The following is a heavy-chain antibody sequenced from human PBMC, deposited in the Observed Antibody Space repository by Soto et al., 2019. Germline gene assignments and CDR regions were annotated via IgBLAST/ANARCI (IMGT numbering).Heavy chain of an antibody. CDR3: ARDRIAAAGSTDY. Sequence: GGSLRLSCAASGSIFRGYGMHWVRQAPGKGLEWVAVTRYDGSNINYADSVMGRFTISRDNAKNTLYLEMNSLRAEDTAVYYCARDRIAAAGSTDYWGQGTLVTVSS. CDR2: TRYDGSNI. V-gene: IGHV3-33*01. J-gene: IGHJ4*02. D-gene: IGHD6-13*01. CDR1: GSIFRGYG.